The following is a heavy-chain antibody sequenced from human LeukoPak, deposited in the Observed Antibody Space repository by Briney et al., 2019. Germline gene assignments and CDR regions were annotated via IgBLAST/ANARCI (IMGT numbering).Heavy chain of an antibody. V-gene: IGHV3-20*04. CDR1: GFKFDDYG. J-gene: IGHJ5*02. D-gene: IGHD3-22*01. Sequence: GGSLRLSCAASGFKFDDYGMSWVRQAPGKGLEWVCDINWNGAWTGYADSVKGRFTISRDNAKNSLYLQMNSLRAEDTALYYCAGYYYDSSRGFDLWGQGTPVTVSA. CDR2: INWNGAWT. CDR3: AGYYYDSSRGFDL.